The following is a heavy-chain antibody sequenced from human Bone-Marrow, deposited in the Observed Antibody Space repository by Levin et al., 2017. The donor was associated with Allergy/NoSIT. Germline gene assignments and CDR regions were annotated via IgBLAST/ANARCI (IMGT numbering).Heavy chain of an antibody. J-gene: IGHJ3*01. CDR2: ISWNSGKT. Sequence: SLMISCATSKFMFDDYGMYWVRQAPGKGLEWVSGISWNSGKTHYADSVKGRFVISRDNAKNSLYLQMNSLRTEDTALYYCVKSLNTMTIHDGFDFWGQGTMVTVSA. V-gene: IGHV3-9*01. CDR3: VKSLNTMTIHDGFDF. CDR1: KFMFDDYG. D-gene: IGHD1/OR15-1a*01.